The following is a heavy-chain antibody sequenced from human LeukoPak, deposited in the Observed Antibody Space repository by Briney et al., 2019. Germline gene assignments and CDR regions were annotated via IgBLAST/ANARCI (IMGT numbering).Heavy chain of an antibody. V-gene: IGHV3-30*02. CDR2: IRYDGSNK. CDR3: AKATGRGSGYYDLFY. D-gene: IGHD3-3*01. CDR1: GFTFSSYG. J-gene: IGHJ4*02. Sequence: GGSLRLSCAASGFTFSSYGMHWVRQAPGKGLEWVAFIRYDGSNKYYADSVKGRFTISRDNSKNTLYLQMNSLRAGDTAVYYCAKATGRGSGYYDLFYWGQGTLVTVSS.